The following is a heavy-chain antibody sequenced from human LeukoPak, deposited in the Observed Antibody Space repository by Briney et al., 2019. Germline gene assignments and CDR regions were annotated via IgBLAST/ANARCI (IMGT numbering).Heavy chain of an antibody. J-gene: IGHJ4*02. CDR2: IYYSGST. D-gene: IGHD3-10*01. V-gene: IGHV4-31*03. CDR3: ARIEIYGYYFAY. CDR1: GGSISSGGYY. Sequence: SETLSLTCTVSGGSISSGGYYWSWIRQHPGKGLEWIGYIYYSGSTYYNPSLKSRVTISVDTSKNQFSLKLSSVTAADTAVYYCARIEIYGYYFAYWGQGTLVTVSS.